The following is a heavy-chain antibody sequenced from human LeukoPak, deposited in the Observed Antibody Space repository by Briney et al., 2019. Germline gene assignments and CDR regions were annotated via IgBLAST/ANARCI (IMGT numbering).Heavy chain of an antibody. V-gene: IGHV4-59*02. D-gene: IGHD3-16*01. CDR3: ARVRSDYVWGSYRYYYYYMDV. J-gene: IGHJ6*03. CDR1: GGSVDSYF. Sequence: SETLSLTCTVSGGSVDSYFWNWIRQPPGKGLEWLGYIYYSGSTTYNPSLMSRVTISVDTSKNQFSLKLTSVTAADTAVYYCARVRSDYVWGSYRYYYYYMDVWGKGTTVTISS. CDR2: IYYSGST.